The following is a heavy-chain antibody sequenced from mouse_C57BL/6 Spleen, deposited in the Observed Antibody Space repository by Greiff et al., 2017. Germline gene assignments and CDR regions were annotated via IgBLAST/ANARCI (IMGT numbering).Heavy chain of an antibody. Sequence: EVQLQQSGPELVKPGASVKISCKASGYSFTDYNMHWVKQSNGQSLEWIGVMNPNYGTTSYNQKFKGKATLTVDQSSSTAYMQLNSLTSEDSAVYYCARERYYFPFAYWCQKTLVSVSA. J-gene: IGHJ3*01. D-gene: IGHD1-1*01. CDR2: MNPNYGTT. CDR3: ARERYYFPFAY. V-gene: IGHV1-39*01. CDR1: GYSFTDYN.